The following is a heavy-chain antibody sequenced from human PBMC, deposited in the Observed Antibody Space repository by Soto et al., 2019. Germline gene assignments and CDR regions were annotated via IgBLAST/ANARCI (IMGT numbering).Heavy chain of an antibody. CDR1: GDSISSGDYF. CDR3: ASDYGSGFYFGMDV. CDR2: ISYSGTT. Sequence: QVQLQESGPGLVKPSQTLSLSCAVSGDSISSGDYFWSWIRQPPGRGLEWLGYISYSGTTYYNPSLKSRVTMSTDTSTNQFSLKLSSVTVADTALYYCASDYGSGFYFGMDVWGHGTTVTVSS. V-gene: IGHV4-31*11. D-gene: IGHD3-10*01. J-gene: IGHJ6*02.